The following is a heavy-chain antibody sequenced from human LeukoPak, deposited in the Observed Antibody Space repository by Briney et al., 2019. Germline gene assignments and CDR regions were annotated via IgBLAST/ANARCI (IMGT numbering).Heavy chain of an antibody. CDR3: ARGWTTMIEY. CDR2: VYTGGNT. CDR1: GLTVSANY. J-gene: IGHJ4*02. V-gene: IGHV3-53*01. D-gene: IGHD3-22*01. Sequence: PGGSLRLSCAASGLTVSANYMSWVRQAPGKGLEWVSIVYTGGNTLYADSVKGRFTISRDNSKNTVYLQMNSLRAEDTAVYYCARGWTTMIEYWGQGTLVTVSS.